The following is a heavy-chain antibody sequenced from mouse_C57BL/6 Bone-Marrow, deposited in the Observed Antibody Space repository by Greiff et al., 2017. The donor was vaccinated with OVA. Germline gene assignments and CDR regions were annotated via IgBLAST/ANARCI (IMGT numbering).Heavy chain of an antibody. D-gene: IGHD2-3*01. CDR1: GYTFTSYW. J-gene: IGHJ4*01. Sequence: VQLQQSGAELVKPGASVKLSCKASGYTFTSYWMHWVKQRPGQGLEWIGMIHPNSGSTNYNEKFKSKATLTVDKSSSTAYMQLSSLTSEDSAVYYCADDGYYVSMDYWGQGTSVTVSS. V-gene: IGHV1-64*01. CDR3: ADDGYYVSMDY. CDR2: IHPNSGST.